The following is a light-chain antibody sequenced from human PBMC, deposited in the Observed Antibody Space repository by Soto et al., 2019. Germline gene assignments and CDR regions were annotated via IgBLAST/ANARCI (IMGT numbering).Light chain of an antibody. CDR3: QQYESTPPT. Sequence: DIVMTQSPDSLAVSLGERATINCKSSQSVLYSSNNKNYLAWYQQRPGQPPKLLIYWASTRDSGVPDRFSGCGPGTDFTPTITSLQAEDVAVYYCQQYESTPPTFGQGTKLEIK. CDR1: QSVLYSSNNKNY. CDR2: WAS. V-gene: IGKV4-1*01. J-gene: IGKJ2*01.